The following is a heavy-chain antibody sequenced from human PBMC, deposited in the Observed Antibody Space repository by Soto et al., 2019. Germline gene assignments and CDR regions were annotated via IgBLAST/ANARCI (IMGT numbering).Heavy chain of an antibody. J-gene: IGHJ6*02. CDR1: GFTFSSYG. Sequence: LRLSCAASGFTFSSYGMHWVRQAPGKGLEWVAVIWYDGSNKYYADSVKGRFTISRDNSKNTLYLQMNSLRAEDTAVYYCARDPDIVVVPAAVGYYGMDVWGQGTTVTVSS. D-gene: IGHD2-2*01. CDR2: IWYDGSNK. CDR3: ARDPDIVVVPAAVGYYGMDV. V-gene: IGHV3-33*01.